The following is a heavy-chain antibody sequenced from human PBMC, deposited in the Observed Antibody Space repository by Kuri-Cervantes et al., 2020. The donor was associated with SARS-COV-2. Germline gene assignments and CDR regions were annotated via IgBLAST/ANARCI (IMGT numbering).Heavy chain of an antibody. Sequence: SETLSLTCTVAGGSVSSGTYYWSWIRQPPGKGLEYIGYIYYTGSTYYNPSLKSRVTISVDTSKNQFSLKLSSVTAADTAVYYCARGTNIAAAGTLDYWGQGTLVTVSS. CDR2: IYYTGST. CDR3: ARGTNIAAAGTLDY. CDR1: GGSVSSGTYY. D-gene: IGHD6-13*01. V-gene: IGHV4-61*01. J-gene: IGHJ4*02.